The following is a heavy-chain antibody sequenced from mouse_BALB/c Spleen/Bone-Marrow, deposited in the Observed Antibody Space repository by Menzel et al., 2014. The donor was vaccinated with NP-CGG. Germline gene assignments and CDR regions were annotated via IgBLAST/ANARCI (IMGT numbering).Heavy chain of an antibody. CDR3: ARQGYYGKGDY. D-gene: IGHD2-1*01. Sequence: DVMLVESGGGLVQPGGSLKLSCAASGFDFSRSWMSWVRQAPGKGLEWIGEINPDSSTINYTPSLKDKFIISRNNAKNTLYLQMSKVRSEDTALYYCARQGYYGKGDYWGQGTTLTVSS. CDR1: GFDFSRSW. V-gene: IGHV4-1*02. CDR2: INPDSSTI. J-gene: IGHJ2*01.